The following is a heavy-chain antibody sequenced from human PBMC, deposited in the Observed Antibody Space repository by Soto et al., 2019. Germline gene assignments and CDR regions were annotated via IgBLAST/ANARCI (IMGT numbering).Heavy chain of an antibody. CDR1: GYTFTSYG. V-gene: IGHV1-18*01. D-gene: IGHD6-13*01. Sequence: ASVKVSCKASGYTFTSYGITWVRQAPGQGLEWMGWINTYNGNTNYAQKLQGRVTMTTDTSTSTAYMELGSLRSDDTAVYYCAREPAAGDWFDPWGQGTLVTVSS. J-gene: IGHJ5*02. CDR2: INTYNGNT. CDR3: AREPAAGDWFDP.